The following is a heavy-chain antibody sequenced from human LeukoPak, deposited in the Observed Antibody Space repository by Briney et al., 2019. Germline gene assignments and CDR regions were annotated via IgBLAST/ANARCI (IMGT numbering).Heavy chain of an antibody. J-gene: IGHJ4*02. CDR2: IKQDGSEK. Sequence: GGSLRLSCAASGFTSSSYWMSWVRQALGKGLEWVANIKQDGSEKYYVDSVKGRFTVSRDNSKNTVYLQMNSLRVDDTAVYYCARRDIVVIVSASDYWGQGTLVTVSS. CDR3: ARRDIVVIVSASDY. D-gene: IGHD2-15*01. CDR1: GFTSSSYW. V-gene: IGHV3-7*03.